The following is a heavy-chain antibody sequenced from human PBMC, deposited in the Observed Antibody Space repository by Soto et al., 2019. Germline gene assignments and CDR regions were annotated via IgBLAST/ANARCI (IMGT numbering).Heavy chain of an antibody. CDR1: GFTFSSYS. CDR3: ARDREGIWGQLPPWGYYYYGMDV. V-gene: IGHV3-21*01. CDR2: ISSSSSYI. D-gene: IGHD2-2*01. J-gene: IGHJ6*02. Sequence: PEGSLRLSCAASGFTFSSYSMNWVRQAPGKGLEWVSSISSSSSYIYYADSVKGRFTISRDNAKNSLYLQMNSLRAEDTAVYYCARDREGIWGQLPPWGYYYYGMDVWGQGTTVTVSS.